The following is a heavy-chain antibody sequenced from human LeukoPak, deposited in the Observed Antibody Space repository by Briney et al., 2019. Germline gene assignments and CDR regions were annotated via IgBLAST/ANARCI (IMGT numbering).Heavy chain of an antibody. CDR1: GFTFSSYA. V-gene: IGHV3-23*01. D-gene: IGHD1-26*01. CDR3: AKDRRGSYGRGLDY. Sequence: PGASLRLSCAASGFTFSSYAMSWVRQAPGKGLEWVSAISGSGGSTYYADSVKGRFTISRDNSKNTLYLQMDSLRAEDTAVYYCAKDRRGSYGRGLDYWGQGTLVTVSS. J-gene: IGHJ4*02. CDR2: ISGSGGST.